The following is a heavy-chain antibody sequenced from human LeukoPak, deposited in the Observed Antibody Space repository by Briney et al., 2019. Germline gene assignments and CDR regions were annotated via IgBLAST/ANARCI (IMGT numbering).Heavy chain of an antibody. D-gene: IGHD3-10*01. J-gene: IGHJ4*02. CDR3: ARVIWFGERYFDY. CDR2: ISAYNGNT. V-gene: IGHV1-18*01. Sequence: VASVKVSCKASGYTFTSYGISWVRQAPGQGLEWMGWISAYNGNTNYAQKLQGRVTMTTYTATSTAYMELRSLRSDDTAVYYCARVIWFGERYFDYWGQGTLVTVSS. CDR1: GYTFTSYG.